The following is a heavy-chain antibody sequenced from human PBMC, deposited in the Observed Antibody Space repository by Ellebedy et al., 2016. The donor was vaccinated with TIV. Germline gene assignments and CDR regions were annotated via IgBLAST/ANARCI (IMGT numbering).Heavy chain of an antibody. J-gene: IGHJ4*02. V-gene: IGHV3-23*01. CDR1: GFTFASHA. CDR2: IGLSDTST. D-gene: IGHD2-15*01. CDR3: TSPAVGHTTGCCRYYFDY. Sequence: GESLKISCAASGFTFASHAMSWFRQTPGKGLEWVSGIGLSDTSTYYSDSVKGRFTISRDNSKNTMYLQMNSLRDEDTAVYYCTSPAVGHTTGCCRYYFDYWGLGTLVTVSS.